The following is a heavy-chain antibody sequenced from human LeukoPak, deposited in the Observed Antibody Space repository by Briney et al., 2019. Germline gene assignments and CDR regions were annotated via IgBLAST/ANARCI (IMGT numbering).Heavy chain of an antibody. J-gene: IGHJ4*02. CDR2: INHSGST. D-gene: IGHD5-24*01. CDR3: AREGGCLQLRYFDY. CDR1: GGSFSGYY. Sequence: SETLSLTCAVYGGSFSGYYWSWIRQPPGKGLEWIGEINHSGSTNYNPSLKSRVTISVDTSKNQFSLRLISVTAADTAVYYCAREGGCLQLRYFDYWGQGTLVTVSS. V-gene: IGHV4-34*01.